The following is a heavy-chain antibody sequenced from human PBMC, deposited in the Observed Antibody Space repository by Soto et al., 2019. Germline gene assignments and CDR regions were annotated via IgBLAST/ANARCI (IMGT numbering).Heavy chain of an antibody. CDR1: GFTVGSNY. J-gene: IGHJ4*02. Sequence: PGGSLRLSCAASGFTVGSNYMSWVRQAPGKGLEWVSAISGSGGSTYYADSVKGRFTISRDNSKNTLYLQMNSLRAEDTAVYYCAKVGPLAHYYDSSGYSGYWGQGTLVTVSS. CDR3: AKVGPLAHYYDSSGYSGY. CDR2: ISGSGGST. V-gene: IGHV3-23*01. D-gene: IGHD3-22*01.